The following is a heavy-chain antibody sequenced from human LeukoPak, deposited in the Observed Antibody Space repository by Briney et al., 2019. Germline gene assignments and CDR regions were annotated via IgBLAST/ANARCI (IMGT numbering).Heavy chain of an antibody. CDR2: ISHIGSP. Sequence: SETLSLTCGVSGGFVINVTGWSGVRQPPGKGLGWVGEISHIGSPNYNPSLKGRLNISVDTAKNQFSLKLSSVTAADTAVYYCARDSIAGYSLSWWGQGTLVTVSS. J-gene: IGHJ4*02. D-gene: IGHD3-9*01. CDR3: ARDSIAGYSLSW. CDR1: GGFVINVTG. V-gene: IGHV4/OR15-8*01.